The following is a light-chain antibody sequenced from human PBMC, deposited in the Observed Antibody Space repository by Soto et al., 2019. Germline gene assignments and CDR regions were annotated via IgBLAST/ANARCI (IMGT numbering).Light chain of an antibody. J-gene: IGKJ1*01. CDR1: QTINNW. V-gene: IGKV1-5*01. Sequence: DVHMTQSPSTLSASVGDRVTITCRASQTINNWLAWYQHRPGKAPTFLSYETSTLETGVPSRFSGSGSGTDFIVTISSLQPEDFAIYYWHQYHKYPWMFGQGTIVES. CDR2: ETS. CDR3: HQYHKYPWM.